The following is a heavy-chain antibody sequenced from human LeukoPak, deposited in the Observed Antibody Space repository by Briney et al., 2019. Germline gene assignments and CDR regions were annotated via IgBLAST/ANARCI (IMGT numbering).Heavy chain of an antibody. CDR1: GFTFSRYW. D-gene: IGHD3-16*01. CDR2: IKQDGSEK. CDR3: ARVGPYYFDY. V-gene: IGHV3-7*04. J-gene: IGHJ4*02. Sequence: GGSLRLSCAASGFTFSRYWMSWVHQAPGKGLEWVANIKQDGSEKYYVDSVKGRFTISRDNAKNSLYLQMNSLRAEDTAVYYCARVGPYYFDYWGQGTLVTVSS.